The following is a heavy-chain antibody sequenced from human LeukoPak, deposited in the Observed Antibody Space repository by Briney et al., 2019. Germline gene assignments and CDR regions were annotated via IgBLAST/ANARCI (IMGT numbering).Heavy chain of an antibody. CDR1: GDSISSTTYY. CDR2: IYDSGST. J-gene: IGHJ6*02. CDR3: ARVGGTNIYYYGLDV. V-gene: IGHV4-61*01. D-gene: IGHD2/OR15-2a*01. Sequence: SETLSLTCIVSGDSISSTTYYWSWIRQPPGKGLEWIGYIYDSGSTNYNPSLKSRVTISVDTSKNQFSLKLNSVTAADTAVYYCARVGGTNIYYYGLDVWGQGTTVTVSS.